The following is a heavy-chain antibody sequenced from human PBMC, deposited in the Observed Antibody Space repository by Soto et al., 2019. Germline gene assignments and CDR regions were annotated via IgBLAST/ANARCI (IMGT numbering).Heavy chain of an antibody. J-gene: IGHJ4*02. CDR3: ARVISYYYDSSVGAYFDY. V-gene: IGHV3-48*03. CDR1: GFTFSSYE. D-gene: IGHD3-22*01. Sequence: GSLRLSCAASGFTFSSYEMNWVRQAPGKGLEWVSYISSSGSTIYYADSVKGRFTISRDNAKNSLYLQMNSLRAEDTAVYYCARVISYYYDSSVGAYFDYWGQGTLVTVSS. CDR2: ISSSGSTI.